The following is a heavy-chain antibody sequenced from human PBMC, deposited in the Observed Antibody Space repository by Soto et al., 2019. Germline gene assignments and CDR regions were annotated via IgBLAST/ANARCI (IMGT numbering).Heavy chain of an antibody. V-gene: IGHV3-15*07. CDR1: SVSNAW. J-gene: IGHJ4*02. D-gene: IGHD3-22*01. CDR3: TTAPSHYYDSSGYYWRIDY. Sequence: SVSNAWMNWVRQAPGKGLEWVGRIKSKTDGGTTDYAAPVKGRFTISRDDSKNTLYLQMNSLKTEDTAVYYCTTAPSHYYDSSGYYWRIDYWGQGTLVTVSS. CDR2: IKSKTDGGTT.